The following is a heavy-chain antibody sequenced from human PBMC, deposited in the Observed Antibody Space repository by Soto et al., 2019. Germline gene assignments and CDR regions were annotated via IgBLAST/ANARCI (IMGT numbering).Heavy chain of an antibody. J-gene: IGHJ3*02. CDR3: ASPPWDRGGFHAFNI. Sequence: QVQLVQSGAEVKKPGSSVRVSCQTSGGTLKGFTISWVRQAPGQGLEWMGGIVPIFRTPYYAQRFQGRVTMTADESTNTAYLDLNSLRSDDTAVYYCASPPWDRGGFHAFNIWGQGTMVTDSS. CDR2: IVPIFRTP. D-gene: IGHD3-22*01. CDR1: GGTLKGFT. V-gene: IGHV1-69*01.